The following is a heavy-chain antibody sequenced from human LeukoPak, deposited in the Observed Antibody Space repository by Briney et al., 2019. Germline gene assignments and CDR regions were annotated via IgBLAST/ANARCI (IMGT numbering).Heavy chain of an antibody. D-gene: IGHD6-19*01. Sequence: SGTLSLTCAVPGGSISSSNWWSWVRQPPGKGLEWIGEIYHSGSTNYNPSLKSRVTISVDKSKNQFSLKLSSVTAADTAVYYCARAIGEQWLGENWFDPWGQGTLVTVSS. CDR1: GGSISSSNW. V-gene: IGHV4-4*02. J-gene: IGHJ5*02. CDR3: ARAIGEQWLGENWFDP. CDR2: IYHSGST.